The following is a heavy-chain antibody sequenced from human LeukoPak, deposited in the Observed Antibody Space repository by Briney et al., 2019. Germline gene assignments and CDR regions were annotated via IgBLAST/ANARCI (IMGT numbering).Heavy chain of an antibody. Sequence: GGSPRLSCAASGISFSGYFMSWIRQAPGKGLEWVAYLSNSGSSIYYADSVKGRFTISRDNANNALFLQMNSFRVEDTALYYCTREPNDYGDYGRHYWGQGTLVTVSS. D-gene: IGHD4-17*01. CDR1: GISFSGYF. V-gene: IGHV3-11*01. CDR2: LSNSGSSI. J-gene: IGHJ4*02. CDR3: TREPNDYGDYGRHY.